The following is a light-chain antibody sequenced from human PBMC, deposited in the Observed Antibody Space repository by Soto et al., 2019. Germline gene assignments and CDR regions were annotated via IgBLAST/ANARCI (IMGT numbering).Light chain of an antibody. CDR3: QQRSNWPIT. J-gene: IGKJ5*01. V-gene: IGKV3-11*01. CDR2: DAS. Sequence: EIVLTQSPATLSLSLGARATLSCRSSQSVSSCLAWYQQKAGQDPRLLIYDASNRATGIPARFSGSGSGTDFTLTISSLEPEDFAVYYCQQRSNWPITFGQGTRLDIK. CDR1: QSVSSC.